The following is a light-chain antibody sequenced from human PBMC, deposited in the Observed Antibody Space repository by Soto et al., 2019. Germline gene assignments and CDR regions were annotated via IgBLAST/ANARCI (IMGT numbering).Light chain of an antibody. J-gene: IGKJ4*01. CDR2: AAS. V-gene: IGKV1-39*01. CDR1: QSINTY. Sequence: DIQMTQSPSSLSASVGDRVTITCQTSQSINTYLNWYQQKPGKAPKLLIYAASSSQSGVPSRFSGSGSGTDFTLTISSLQPEDFATYYCQQSYSTPLTFGGGTQVDIK. CDR3: QQSYSTPLT.